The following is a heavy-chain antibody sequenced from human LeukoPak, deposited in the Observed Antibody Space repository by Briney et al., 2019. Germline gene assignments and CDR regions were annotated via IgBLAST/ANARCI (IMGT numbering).Heavy chain of an antibody. V-gene: IGHV3-11*01. CDR1: GFTFSDYY. J-gene: IGHJ4*02. Sequence: GGSLRLSCAASGFTFSDYYMSWIRQAPGKGLEWVSYISSSGSTIYYADSVMGRFTISRDNAKNSLYLQMNSLRAEDTAVYYCARASSGWYHRFDYWGQGTLVTVSS. D-gene: IGHD6-19*01. CDR2: ISSSGSTI. CDR3: ARASSGWYHRFDY.